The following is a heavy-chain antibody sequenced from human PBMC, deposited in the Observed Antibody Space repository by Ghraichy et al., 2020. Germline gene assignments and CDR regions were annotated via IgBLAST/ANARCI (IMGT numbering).Heavy chain of an antibody. D-gene: IGHD5-12*01. Sequence: GVLNISCAASGFTISTYYMNWVRQAPGKGLEWVSFLYSGGTTHYADSVKGRFTISRDNSKNTLYLQMNSLRDEDTAVYYCAQRGGYTNSLDHWGQGTLVTVSS. V-gene: IGHV3-53*01. CDR1: GFTISTYY. CDR2: LYSGGTT. CDR3: AQRGGYTNSLDH. J-gene: IGHJ4*02.